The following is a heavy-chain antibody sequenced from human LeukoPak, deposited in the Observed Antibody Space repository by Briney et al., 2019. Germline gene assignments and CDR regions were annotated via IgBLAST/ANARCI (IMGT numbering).Heavy chain of an antibody. CDR1: GFTFSSYA. V-gene: IGHV3-23*01. D-gene: IGHD3-10*01. CDR3: ARETYYYGSGSYYTFDY. CDR2: IRGAGGTT. J-gene: IGHJ4*02. Sequence: GGSLRLSCAASGFTFSSYAMMWLRQAPGKGLEWVSAIRGAGGTTFYADSVKGRFTISRDNSKNTLYLQMNSLRAEDTAVYYCARETYYYGSGSYYTFDYWGQGTLVTVSS.